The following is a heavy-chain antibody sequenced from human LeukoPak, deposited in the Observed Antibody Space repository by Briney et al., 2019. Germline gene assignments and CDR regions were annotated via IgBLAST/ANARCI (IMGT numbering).Heavy chain of an antibody. J-gene: IGHJ4*02. CDR1: GGTFSSYA. CDR3: ARGTYDSSGYLRW. D-gene: IGHD3-22*01. CDR2: IIPILGIA. V-gene: IGHV1-69*04. Sequence: SVKVSCKASGGTFSSYAISWVRQAPGQGLEWMGRIIPILGIANYVQKFQGRVTITADKSTSTAYMELSSLRSEDTAVYYCARGTYDSSGYLRWWGQGTLVTVSS.